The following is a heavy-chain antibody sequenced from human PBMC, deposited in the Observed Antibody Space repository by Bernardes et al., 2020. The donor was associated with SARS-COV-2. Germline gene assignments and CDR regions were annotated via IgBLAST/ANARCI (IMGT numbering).Heavy chain of an antibody. D-gene: IGHD3-3*01. CDR1: GGSISSYY. V-gene: IGHV4-4*07. CDR3: ARYPLYDFWSGYSNWYFDL. J-gene: IGHJ2*01. Sequence: SETLSLTRTVSGGSISSYYWSWIRQPAGKGLEWIGRIYTSGSTNYNPSLKSRVTMSVDTSKNQFSLKLSSVTAADTAVYYCARYPLYDFWSGYSNWYFDLWGRGTLVTVSS. CDR2: IYTSGST.